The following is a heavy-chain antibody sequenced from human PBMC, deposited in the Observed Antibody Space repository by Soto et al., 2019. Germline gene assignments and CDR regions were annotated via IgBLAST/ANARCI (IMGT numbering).Heavy chain of an antibody. V-gene: IGHV4-30-4*01. CDR2: IYNNGST. CDR1: GGSISSGDYY. J-gene: IGHJ5*02. D-gene: IGHD6-19*01. Sequence: PSETLSLTCTVSGGSISSGDYYWSWIRQPPGKGLEWIGYIYNNGSTYYNPSLKSRVTKSVDTSKNQFSLEQSSMTAANTAVYYCARVESSGWYSYWFDPWGQGTLVTVSS. CDR3: ARVESSGWYSYWFDP.